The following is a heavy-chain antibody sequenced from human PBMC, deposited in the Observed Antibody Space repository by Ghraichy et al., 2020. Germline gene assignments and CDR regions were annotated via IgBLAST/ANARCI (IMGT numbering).Heavy chain of an antibody. CDR1: GGSISSYY. V-gene: IGHV4-59*08. CDR2: IYYSGST. J-gene: IGHJ4*02. CDR3: ARLTDILTGHYLSFDY. D-gene: IGHD3-9*01. Sequence: SETLSLTCTVSGGSISSYYWSWIRQPPGKGLEWIGYIYYSGSTNYNPSLKSRVTISVDTSKNQFSLKLNSVTAADTAVYYCARLTDILTGHYLSFDYWGQGTLVTVSS.